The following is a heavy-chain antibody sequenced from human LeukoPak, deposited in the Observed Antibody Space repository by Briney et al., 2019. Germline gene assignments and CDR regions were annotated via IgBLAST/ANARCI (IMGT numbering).Heavy chain of an antibody. CDR1: GYTFTNYY. CDR2: INPSGGST. V-gene: IGHV1-46*01. CDR3: ARRARYYYDSSGYSVFDY. Sequence: ASVKVSCKASGYTFTNYYIHWVRQAPGQGLECMGIINPSGGSTSFDQTFQGRVTITRNTSISTAYMELSSLRSEDTAVYYCARRARYYYDSSGYSVFDYWGQGTLVTVSS. D-gene: IGHD3-22*01. J-gene: IGHJ4*02.